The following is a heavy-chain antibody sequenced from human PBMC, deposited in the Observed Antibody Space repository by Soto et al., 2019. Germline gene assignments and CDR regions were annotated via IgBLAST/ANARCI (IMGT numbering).Heavy chain of an antibody. CDR3: ARDALPMISSSWSNWFDP. CDR1: GYTFTGYY. Sequence: EASVKVSCKASGYTFTGYYMHWVRQAPGQGLEWMGWINPNSGGTNYAQKFQGWVTMTRDTSISTAYMELSRLRSDDTAVYYCARDALPMISSSWSNWFDPWGQGTLVTVSS. D-gene: IGHD6-13*01. CDR2: INPNSGGT. V-gene: IGHV1-2*04. J-gene: IGHJ5*02.